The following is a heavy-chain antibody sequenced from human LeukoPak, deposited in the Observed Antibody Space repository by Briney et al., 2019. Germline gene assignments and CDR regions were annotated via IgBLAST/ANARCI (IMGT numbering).Heavy chain of an antibody. V-gene: IGHV4-34*01. CDR2: INHSGST. CDR1: GGSFSGNY. CDR3: ASSYDSSGLGVSDAFDI. J-gene: IGHJ3*02. D-gene: IGHD3-22*01. Sequence: AETLSLTCAVYGGSFSGNYWSWIRQPPGKGLEWIGEINHSGSTNYNPSLKSRVTISVDTSKNQFSLKLCAVNAADTAVYYCASSYDSSGLGVSDAFDIWGQGTMVTVSS.